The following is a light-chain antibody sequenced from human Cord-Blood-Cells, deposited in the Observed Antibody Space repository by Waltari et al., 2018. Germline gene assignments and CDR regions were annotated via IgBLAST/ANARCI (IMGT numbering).Light chain of an antibody. V-gene: IGKV1-39*01. Sequence: DIQMTQSPSSLSASVGDRVTITCRASQSISSYLNWYQQKPGKARKLLIYAASRLQSGVPSRFSGSGSGTEFTLTISSLQPESFATYYCQQSYSTPLTFGGGTKVEIK. CDR2: AAS. CDR1: QSISSY. J-gene: IGKJ4*01. CDR3: QQSYSTPLT.